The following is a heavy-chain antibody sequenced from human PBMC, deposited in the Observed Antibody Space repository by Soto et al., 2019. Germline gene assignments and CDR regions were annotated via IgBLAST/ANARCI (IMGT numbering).Heavy chain of an antibody. J-gene: IGHJ4*02. Sequence: GGSLRLSCAASGFTFRNHAMHWVRQAPGKGLEWMAVISYDGSNKYYADSVKGRFTISRDNSKNTLYLQLNSLRVEDTALYYCAREQYAAFYFDYWGQGTPVTVSS. CDR2: ISYDGSNK. CDR1: GFTFRNHA. CDR3: AREQYAAFYFDY. V-gene: IGHV3-30-3*01.